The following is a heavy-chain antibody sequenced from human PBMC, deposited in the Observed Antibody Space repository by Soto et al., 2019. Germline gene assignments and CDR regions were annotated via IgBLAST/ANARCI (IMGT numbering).Heavy chain of an antibody. CDR2: INAGNGNT. V-gene: IGHV1-3*01. J-gene: IGHJ4*02. CDR3: ARGRIAVAGEIY. D-gene: IGHD6-19*01. CDR1: GYTFTSYA. Sequence: QVQLVQSGAEVKKPGASVKVSCKASGYTFTSYAMHWVRQAPGQRLEWMGWINAGNGNTKYSQKFQGRVTITRDTAASTDYMELSSLRSEDTAVYYCARGRIAVAGEIYWGQGTLVTVSS.